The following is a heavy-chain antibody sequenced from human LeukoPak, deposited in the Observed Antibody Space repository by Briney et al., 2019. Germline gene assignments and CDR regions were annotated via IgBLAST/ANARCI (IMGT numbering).Heavy chain of an antibody. D-gene: IGHD2-21*02. CDR3: ARQYCGGDCGFDY. CDR1: GGSISSSSYY. CDR2: LDYSGTA. Sequence: SETLSLTRTVSGGSISSSSYYWGWIRQPPGKGLEWIGSLDYSGTAYYNPSLKSRVTISVDTSKNQFSLKLSSVTAADTAVYYCARQYCGGDCGFDYWGQGTLVTVSS. J-gene: IGHJ4*02. V-gene: IGHV4-39*01.